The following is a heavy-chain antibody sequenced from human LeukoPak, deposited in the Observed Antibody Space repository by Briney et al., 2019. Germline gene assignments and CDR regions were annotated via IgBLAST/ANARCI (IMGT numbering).Heavy chain of an antibody. CDR1: GGSVTTYY. V-gene: IGHV4-59*02. J-gene: IGHJ4*02. D-gene: IGHD4-23*01. CDR2: MFHSGST. Sequence: SETLSLTCTVSGGSVTTYYWSWIRQPPGKGLEWIGYMFHSGSTNCHPSLKSRVTFSIDASKNHFSLKLTSVTAADTAIYYCANHSAHDGGNAYFDSWGQGAPVTVSS. CDR3: ANHSAHDGGNAYFDS.